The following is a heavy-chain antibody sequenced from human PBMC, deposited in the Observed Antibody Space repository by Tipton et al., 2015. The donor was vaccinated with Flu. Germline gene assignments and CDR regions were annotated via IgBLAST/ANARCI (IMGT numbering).Heavy chain of an antibody. CDR1: GFTFSSYA. D-gene: IGHD6-19*01. J-gene: IGHJ4*02. CDR3: ARDVAVAGEAEVDY. V-gene: IGHV3-30*04. Sequence: SLRLSCAASGFTFSSYAMRWVRQAPGKGLEWVAVISYDGSNKYYADSVKGRFTISRDNSKNTLYLQMNSLRAEDTAVYYCARDVAVAGEAEVDYWGQGTLVTVSS. CDR2: ISYDGSNK.